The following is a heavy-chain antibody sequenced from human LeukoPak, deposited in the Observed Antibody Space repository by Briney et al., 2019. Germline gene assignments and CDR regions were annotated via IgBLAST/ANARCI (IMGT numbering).Heavy chain of an antibody. Sequence: ASVTVSCTASGYTFTDYYIHWVRQAPGQGLEWMGVLYPRGGSPTYAQKFQDRVTLTCDTSTSTVYMELSSLTSEDTAVYSCARELHGGYFDYWGQGTLVTVSS. D-gene: IGHD3-16*01. J-gene: IGHJ4*02. CDR1: GYTFTDYY. V-gene: IGHV1-46*01. CDR3: ARELHGGYFDY. CDR2: LYPRGGSP.